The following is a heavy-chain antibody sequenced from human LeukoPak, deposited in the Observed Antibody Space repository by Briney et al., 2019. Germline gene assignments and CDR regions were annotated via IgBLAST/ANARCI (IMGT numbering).Heavy chain of an antibody. CDR3: AKGGRQYQLPLMVYATHLHFDY. V-gene: IGHV3-23*01. J-gene: IGHJ4*02. CDR1: GFTFSSYA. D-gene: IGHD2-8*01. Sequence: PGGSLRLSCAASGFTFSSYAMSWVRQAPGKGLEWVSAISGSGGSTYYADSVKGRFTISRDNSKNTLYLQMNSLRAEDTAVYYCAKGGRQYQLPLMVYATHLHFDYWGQGTLVTVSS. CDR2: ISGSGGST.